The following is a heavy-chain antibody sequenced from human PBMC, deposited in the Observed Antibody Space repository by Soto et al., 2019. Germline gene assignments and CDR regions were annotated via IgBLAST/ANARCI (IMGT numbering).Heavy chain of an antibody. J-gene: IGHJ3*02. CDR1: GFTLSSYA. CDR3: AIGPTIFGVGVDAFDI. Sequence: EVQMLESGGGLVQPGGSLRLSCAASGFTLSSYALSWVRQAPGKGLEWVSGISGSGDFTFDADSVRGRFTISRDNSMNTLYLQMNSLRVEDTAVYYCAIGPTIFGVGVDAFDIWGQGTMATVSS. CDR2: ISGSGDFT. D-gene: IGHD3-3*01. V-gene: IGHV3-23*01.